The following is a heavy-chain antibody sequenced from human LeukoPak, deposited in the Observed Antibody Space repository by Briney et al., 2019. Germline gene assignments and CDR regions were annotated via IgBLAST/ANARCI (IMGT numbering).Heavy chain of an antibody. CDR3: ARGLSGYYYPLYYYYGMDV. CDR2: IYSGGST. CDR1: GFTDSSNY. J-gene: IGHJ6*02. D-gene: IGHD3-22*01. Sequence: PGGSLSLSCAASGFTDSSNYMSWVRQAPGKGLEWVSVIYSGGSTYYADSVKGRFTISRDNSKNTLYLQMDSLRAEDTAVYYCARGLSGYYYPLYYYYGMDVWGQGTTVTVSS. V-gene: IGHV3-66*01.